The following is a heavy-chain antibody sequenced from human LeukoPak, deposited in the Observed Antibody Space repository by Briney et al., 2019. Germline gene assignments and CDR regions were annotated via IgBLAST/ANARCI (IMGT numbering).Heavy chain of an antibody. Sequence: PGGSLRLSCAASGFTFSSYGMHRVRQAPGKGLEWVAVISYDGSNKYYADSVKGRFTISRDNSKNTLYLQMNSLRAEDTAVYYCAKDMGYDILTGPVSWGQGTLVTVSS. V-gene: IGHV3-30*18. CDR1: GFTFSSYG. CDR3: AKDMGYDILTGPVS. D-gene: IGHD3-9*01. CDR2: ISYDGSNK. J-gene: IGHJ5*02.